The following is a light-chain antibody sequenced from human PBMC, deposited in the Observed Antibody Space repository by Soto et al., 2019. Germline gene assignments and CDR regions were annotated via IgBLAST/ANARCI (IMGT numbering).Light chain of an antibody. CDR3: KQYGSTPKT. Sequence: EIVLTQSPGTLSLSPGERATLSCRASQSVSSSYLAWYQQKPGQAPRLLIYGASSRDTGILDMFSGSGSGTERTLTISSLEPDDFAVYYCKQYGSTPKTFAQGTKVEIK. CDR1: QSVSSSY. V-gene: IGKV3-20*01. CDR2: GAS. J-gene: IGKJ1*01.